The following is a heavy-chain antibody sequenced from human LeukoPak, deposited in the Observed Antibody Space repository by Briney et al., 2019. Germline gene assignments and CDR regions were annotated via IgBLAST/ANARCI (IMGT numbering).Heavy chain of an antibody. CDR3: ARAKVSGPLDY. CDR2: IDRDGSRI. D-gene: IGHD3-10*01. CDR1: GFTFSSYW. Sequence: PGGSLRLSCAVSGFTFSSYWMHWVRQAPGKGLVWVSRIDRDGSRINYADSVKGRFTISRDNGKNTLFLQMNSLRAEDAAVYYCARAKVSGPLDYWGQGTLVTVSS. V-gene: IGHV3-74*01. J-gene: IGHJ4*02.